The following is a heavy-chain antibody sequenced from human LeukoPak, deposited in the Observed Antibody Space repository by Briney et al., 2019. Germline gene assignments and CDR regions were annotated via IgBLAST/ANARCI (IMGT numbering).Heavy chain of an antibody. CDR3: ARGTWDGDRTFDI. CDR1: GFTFSSYS. V-gene: IGHV3-48*02. J-gene: IGHJ3*02. D-gene: IGHD5-24*01. CDR2: ISGTSSII. Sequence: GGSLRLSCAASGFTFSSYSMNWVRQAPGKRLEWISYISGTSSIIYYTPSVKGRFTISRDNGRYSLYLQMNSLRDDDTAVYFCARGTWDGDRTFDIWGQGAMVTVSS.